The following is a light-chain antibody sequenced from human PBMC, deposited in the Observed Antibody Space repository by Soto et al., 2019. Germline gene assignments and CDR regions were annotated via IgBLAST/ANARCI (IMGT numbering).Light chain of an antibody. J-gene: IGKJ1*01. V-gene: IGKV1-27*01. CDR2: AAS. CDR1: QGISNY. CDR3: QKYNSAPPWT. Sequence: DIQMTQSPSSLSASVGDRVTITCRASQGISNYLAWYQQKPGKVPKLLIYAASTLQSGVPSRFSGSGSGTDFTLTINSLQPEDVATYYCQKYNSAPPWTFXQWTKVDIK.